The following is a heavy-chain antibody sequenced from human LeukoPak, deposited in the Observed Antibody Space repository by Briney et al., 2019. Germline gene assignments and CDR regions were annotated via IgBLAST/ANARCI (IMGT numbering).Heavy chain of an antibody. CDR2: INHSGST. Sequence: TSETLSLTCADYGGSFSGYYWSWIRQPPGKGLEWIGEINHSGSTNYNPSLKSPVTISVHTSKTQFSLRLSSVTAAATAVYYCARVGPYSLPHYFYHYYMDVWGKGTTVTVSS. D-gene: IGHD2-15*01. J-gene: IGHJ6*03. V-gene: IGHV4-34*01. CDR1: GGSFSGYY. CDR3: ARVGPYSLPHYFYHYYMDV.